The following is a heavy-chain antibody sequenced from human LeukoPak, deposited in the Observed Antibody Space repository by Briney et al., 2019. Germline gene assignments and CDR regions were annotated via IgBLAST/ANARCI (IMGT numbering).Heavy chain of an antibody. D-gene: IGHD3-3*01. CDR1: GFGFNNAW. CDR2: IKSNIDDGTA. CDR3: TTDFSHFDFSSGYYSY. Sequence: PGGSLRLSCEAPGFGFNNAWRVWVPQAPGKGREWVARIKSNIDDGTADYAAPVKGRFIISRDDSKNTLYLQMSSLKIEDTAVYYCTTDFSHFDFSSGYYSYWGQGALVTVFS. J-gene: IGHJ4*02. V-gene: IGHV3-15*01.